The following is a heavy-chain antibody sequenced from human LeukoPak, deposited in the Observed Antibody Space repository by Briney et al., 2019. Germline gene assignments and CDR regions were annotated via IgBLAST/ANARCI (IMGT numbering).Heavy chain of an antibody. J-gene: IGHJ4*02. V-gene: IGHV4-59*01. CDR1: GGSIFSYY. CDR3: ARDPPEDEWNSLDS. D-gene: IGHD1-7*01. CDR2: IYYNGLT. Sequence: PSETLSLTCTVSGGSIFSYYWSWIRQPPGKGLEWMGYIYYNGLTVYSPSLQSRVSMSVDTSRNQFSLDLSSVTAADTALYYCARDPPEDEWNSLDSWGQGILVTVSS.